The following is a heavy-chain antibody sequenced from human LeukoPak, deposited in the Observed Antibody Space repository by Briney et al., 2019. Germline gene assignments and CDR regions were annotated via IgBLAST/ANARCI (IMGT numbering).Heavy chain of an antibody. D-gene: IGHD2-15*01. V-gene: IGHV6-1*01. CDR2: TYSRSKWYN. J-gene: IGHJ4*02. Sequence: QTLSLTCAISGDSVCSNRAAWDWITQSPAIGLKWMGRTYSRSKWYNDYAPSAKSPLTIHANTSKTQFSLQLNSVTPEQTALYCCARELAGFDYCGQGTLVTV. CDR3: ARELAGFDY. CDR1: GDSVCSNRAA.